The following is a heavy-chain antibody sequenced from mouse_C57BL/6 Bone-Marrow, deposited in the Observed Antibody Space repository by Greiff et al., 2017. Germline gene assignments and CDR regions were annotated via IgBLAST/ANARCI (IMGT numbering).Heavy chain of an antibody. Sequence: EVNLVESGGGLVQPGGSLSLSCAASGFTFTDSYMSWVRQPPGKALEWLGFIRNKASGYTTEYSSSVKGRFTISRDNSQSILYLQMNALRAEDSATYACARGDYWYFDVWGTGTTVTVSS. CDR2: IRNKASGYTT. J-gene: IGHJ1*03. CDR3: ARGDYWYFDV. CDR1: GFTFTDSY. V-gene: IGHV7-3*01.